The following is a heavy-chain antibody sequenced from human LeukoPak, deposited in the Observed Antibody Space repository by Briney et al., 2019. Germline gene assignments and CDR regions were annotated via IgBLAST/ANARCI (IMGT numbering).Heavy chain of an antibody. J-gene: IGHJ4*02. CDR2: ISYDGSDA. Sequence: GGSLRLSCAASGFTFSNFGMHWVRQAPGKGLEWVALISYDGSDASYADSVKGRFTISRDNSKNTLYLQLNSLRAEDTAFYYCAKEMTHSVGFHFWGQGTLVTVSS. D-gene: IGHD2-21*02. CDR3: AKEMTHSVGFHF. V-gene: IGHV3-30*18. CDR1: GFTFSNFG.